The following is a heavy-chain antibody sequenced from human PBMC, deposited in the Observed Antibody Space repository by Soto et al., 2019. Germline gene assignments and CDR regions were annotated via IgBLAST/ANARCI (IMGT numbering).Heavy chain of an antibody. D-gene: IGHD3-3*02. CDR1: GDSVTRGGFS. CDR2: VFRSGST. J-gene: IGHJ5*02. CDR3: ARVLHLFDP. Sequence: PSQTRSLTSVLSGDSVTRGGFSWSWIRQKPGKGLEWPGYVFRSGSTHYNPALERRVTMSLDRSNNQISLRLTSVTAADTEVDFCARVLHLFDPWGQG. V-gene: IGHV4-30-2*01.